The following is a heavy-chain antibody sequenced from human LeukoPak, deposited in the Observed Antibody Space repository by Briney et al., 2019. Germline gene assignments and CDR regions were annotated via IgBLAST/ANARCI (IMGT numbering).Heavy chain of an antibody. CDR3: ASLTRGYSYGNFDY. V-gene: IGHV4-59*01. CDR2: TYYSGST. D-gene: IGHD5-18*01. J-gene: IGHJ4*02. CDR1: GGSISSYY. Sequence: SETLSLTCTVSGGSISSYYWSWIRQPPGKGLECIGYTYYSGSTNYNPSLKSRVTISVDTSKNQFSLKLSSVTAADTAVYYCASLTRGYSYGNFDYWGQGTLVTVSS.